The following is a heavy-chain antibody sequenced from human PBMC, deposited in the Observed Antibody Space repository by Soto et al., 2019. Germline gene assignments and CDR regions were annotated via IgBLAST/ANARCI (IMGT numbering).Heavy chain of an antibody. CDR1: GFTFSDYY. Sequence: GGSLRLSCAASGFTFSDYYMSWIRQAPGKGLEWVSYISSSGSTIYYADSVKGRFAISRDNAKNSLYLQMNSLRAEDTAVYYCARDMSPSIVVVVAATGPGRDDAFDIWGQGTMVTVSS. J-gene: IGHJ3*02. D-gene: IGHD2-15*01. V-gene: IGHV3-11*01. CDR3: ARDMSPSIVVVVAATGPGRDDAFDI. CDR2: ISSSGSTI.